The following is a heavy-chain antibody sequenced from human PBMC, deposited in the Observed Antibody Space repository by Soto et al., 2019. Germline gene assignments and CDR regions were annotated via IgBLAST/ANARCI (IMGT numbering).Heavy chain of an antibody. V-gene: IGHV3-23*01. D-gene: IGHD2-21*02. J-gene: IGHJ4*02. CDR1: VFAFSSYG. CDR3: AKEYCGADCAVDF. Sequence: WWSLRLSCSASVFAFSSYGMSWFRQAPGKGLEWVSSISDGGGATKYADSVRGRFTISRDRPKNTLFLDMSSLRVEDTAVYYCAKEYCGADCAVDFWGQGTLVTVSS. CDR2: ISDGGGAT.